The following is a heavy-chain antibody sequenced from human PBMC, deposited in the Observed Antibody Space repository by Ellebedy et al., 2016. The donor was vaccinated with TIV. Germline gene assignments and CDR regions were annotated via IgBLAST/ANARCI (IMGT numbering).Heavy chain of an antibody. CDR1: GGSFSGYY. D-gene: IGHD3-22*01. V-gene: IGHV4-34*01. J-gene: IGHJ4*02. CDR3: ARMGYYYDSSGYPSNDY. CDR2: INHSGST. Sequence: SETLSLTCAVYGGSFSGYYWSWIRQPPGKGLEWIGEINHSGSTNYNPSLKSRVTISVDTSKNQFSLKLSSVTAADTAVYYCARMGYYYDSSGYPSNDYWGQGTLVTVSS.